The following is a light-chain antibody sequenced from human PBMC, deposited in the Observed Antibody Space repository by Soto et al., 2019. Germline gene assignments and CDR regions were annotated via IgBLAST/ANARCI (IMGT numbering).Light chain of an antibody. CDR3: QQSYNTTWK. CDR1: QSVSSSY. J-gene: IGKJ1*01. Sequence: EIVLTQSPGTLSLSPGERATLSCRSSQSVSSSYLAWYQQKPGQAPRLLIYGASSRATGIPDRFSGSGSGTDFTLTISSLQPEDFATYYCQQSYNTTWKFGQGTKVAIK. V-gene: IGKV3-20*01. CDR2: GAS.